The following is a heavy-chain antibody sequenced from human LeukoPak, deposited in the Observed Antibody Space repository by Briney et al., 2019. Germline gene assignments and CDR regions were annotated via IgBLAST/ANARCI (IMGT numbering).Heavy chain of an antibody. CDR2: ITTSSTYI. D-gene: IGHD6-19*01. CDR1: GFTFSSYS. V-gene: IGHV3-21*01. CDR3: ARGKYSSGWFDY. J-gene: IGHJ4*02. Sequence: GGSLRLSCAASGFTFSSYSMSWVRQAPGKGLEWVSSITTSSTYISYADSVKGRFTISRDNAKNSLYLQMNSPRAEDTAVYYCARGKYSSGWFDYWGRGTLVTVSS.